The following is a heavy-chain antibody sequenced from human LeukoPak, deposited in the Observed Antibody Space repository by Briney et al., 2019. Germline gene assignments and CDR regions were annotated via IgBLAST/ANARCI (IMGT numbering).Heavy chain of an antibody. Sequence: GGSLRLSCAASGFTFSDHYMSWIRQAPGKGLEWIVYISPNSNDISYADSVKGRFTISRDNAKNSLYLQVNSLTVEDTGVYYCSRDPRLLDYWGQGSLVTVSS. CDR1: GFTFSDHY. CDR2: ISPNSNDI. V-gene: IGHV3-11*01. CDR3: SRDPRLLDY. J-gene: IGHJ4*02. D-gene: IGHD6-25*01.